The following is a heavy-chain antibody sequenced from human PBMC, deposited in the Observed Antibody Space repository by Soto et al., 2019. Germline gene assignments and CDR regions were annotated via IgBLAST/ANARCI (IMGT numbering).Heavy chain of an antibody. CDR2: IIPNSGGT. CDR3: AREAGVKSGGGGINADLFDT. D-gene: IGHD6-13*01. V-gene: IGHV1-2*02. J-gene: IGHJ5*02. Sequence: QVQLVQSGAEVKKPGASVKVSCKASGYTFTGYYMHWVRQAPGQGLEWMGWIIPNSGGTNYAQTFKGRVSMTRDTSSSTAYVELSRLRSDDTAVYYCAREAGVKSGGGGINADLFDTWGQGNLVNVSS. CDR1: GYTFTGYY.